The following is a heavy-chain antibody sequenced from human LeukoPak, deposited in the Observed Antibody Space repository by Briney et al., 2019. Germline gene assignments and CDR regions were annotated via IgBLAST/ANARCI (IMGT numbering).Heavy chain of an antibody. D-gene: IGHD3-10*01. V-gene: IGHV3-53*01. J-gene: IGHJ6*02. Sequence: GGSLRLSCAASGFTVSSNYMSWVRQAPGKGLEWVSVIYSGGSTYYADSVKGRFTISRDNSKNTLYLQMNSLRAEDTAVYYCARDRYYGSGSYYRGPHYYYGMDVWGQGTTVIVSS. CDR3: ARDRYYGSGSYYRGPHYYYGMDV. CDR1: GFTVSSNY. CDR2: IYSGGST.